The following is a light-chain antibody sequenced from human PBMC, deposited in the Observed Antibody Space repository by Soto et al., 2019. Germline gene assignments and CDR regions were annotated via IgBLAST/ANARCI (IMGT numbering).Light chain of an antibody. V-gene: IGKV1-12*01. Sequence: DIQMTQSPSSVSASVGDRVIITCRASQNINRWLAWYQQKPGKAPRLLIYATSTLHSGVPSRFSGSGSGTDFTLTVSSLQPEDFATYYCQQANSFPHTLGGGTRVEIK. CDR1: QNINRW. J-gene: IGKJ4*01. CDR3: QQANSFPHT. CDR2: ATS.